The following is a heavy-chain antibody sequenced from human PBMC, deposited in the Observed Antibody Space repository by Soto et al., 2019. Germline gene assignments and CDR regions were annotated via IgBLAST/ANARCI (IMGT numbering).Heavy chain of an antibody. D-gene: IGHD5-12*01. J-gene: IGHJ4*02. CDR2: IFWDDDK. CDR3: AHRSRGYDYYFDQ. Sequence: QITLKESGPTLAKPTQTLTLTCSFSGFSLSTRGVGVGWIRQPPGKALEWLALIFWDDDKWYSPSMRSRLTITEDTSKNQVVLIMTNMDPVDTATYYCAHRSRGYDYYFDQWGQGTLVTVSS. CDR1: GFSLSTRGVG. V-gene: IGHV2-5*02.